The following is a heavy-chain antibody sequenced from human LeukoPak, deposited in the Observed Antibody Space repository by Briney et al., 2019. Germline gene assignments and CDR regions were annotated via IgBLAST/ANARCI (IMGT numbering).Heavy chain of an antibody. J-gene: IGHJ4*02. CDR3: ARRGGWYPDYFDY. Sequence: SETLSLTCTVSGGSISSSSYYWGWIRQPPGKGLEWIGSIYYSGSTYYNPSLKSRVTISVDTSKNQFSLKLSSVIAADTAVYYCARRGGWYPDYFDYWGQGTLVTVSS. CDR1: GGSISSSSYY. V-gene: IGHV4-39*01. D-gene: IGHD6-19*01. CDR2: IYYSGST.